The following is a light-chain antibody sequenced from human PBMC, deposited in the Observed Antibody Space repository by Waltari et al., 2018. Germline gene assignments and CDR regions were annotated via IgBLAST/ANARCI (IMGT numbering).Light chain of an antibody. J-gene: IGLJ3*02. Sequence: QSALTQPRSVSGSPGQSVTISCTGTSSNVGVYNYVSCYQQHPGKAPKVMIYDVSKRPSGVPDRYSGSKSGNTASLTISGLQTEDEADYYCCSYAGSYTWVFGGGTRLTVL. CDR2: DVS. CDR1: SSNVGVYNY. CDR3: CSYAGSYTWV. V-gene: IGLV2-11*01.